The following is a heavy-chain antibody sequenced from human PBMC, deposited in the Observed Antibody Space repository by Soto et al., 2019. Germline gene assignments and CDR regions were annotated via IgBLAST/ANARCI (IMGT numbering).Heavy chain of an antibody. Sequence: GGSLRLSCAASGFTFSSYDMHWVRQATGKGLEWVSAIGTTGDTYYPGSVTSRFTIYRENAKNNLYLHMNSLRADDAAVYYCARDAHELAFDYWGQGTLVTVSS. J-gene: IGHJ4*02. D-gene: IGHD1-1*01. CDR3: ARDAHELAFDY. CDR1: GFTFSSYD. V-gene: IGHV3-13*01. CDR2: IGTTGDT.